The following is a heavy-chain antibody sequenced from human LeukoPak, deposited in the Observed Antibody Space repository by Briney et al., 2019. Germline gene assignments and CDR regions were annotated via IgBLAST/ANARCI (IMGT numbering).Heavy chain of an antibody. J-gene: IGHJ4*02. CDR3: AKELHYDFWSGHLYTFDS. CDR1: GFTFSSYA. V-gene: IGHV3-23*01. CDR2: ISGSGTAT. D-gene: IGHD3-3*01. Sequence: GGSLRLSCAASGFTFSSYAMSWVRQAPGKGLEWVSGISGSGTATYYADSLKGRFTISGDNSEDTLYLQMNSLRAEDTAIYYCAKELHYDFWSGHLYTFDSWGQGTLVTVSS.